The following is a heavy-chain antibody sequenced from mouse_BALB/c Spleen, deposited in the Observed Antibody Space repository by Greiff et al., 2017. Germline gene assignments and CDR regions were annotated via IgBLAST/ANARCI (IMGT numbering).Heavy chain of an antibody. J-gene: IGHJ4*01. Sequence: QVQLKESGPGLVAPSQSLSITCTVSGFSLTGYGVNWVRQPPGKGLEWLGMIWGDGSTDYNSALKSRLSISKDNSKSQVFLKRNSLQTDDTARYYCARDRGLRNYYAMDYWGQGTAVTVSS. CDR3: ARDRGLRNYYAMDY. CDR1: GFSLTGYG. V-gene: IGHV2-6-7*01. CDR2: IWGDGST. D-gene: IGHD2-4*01.